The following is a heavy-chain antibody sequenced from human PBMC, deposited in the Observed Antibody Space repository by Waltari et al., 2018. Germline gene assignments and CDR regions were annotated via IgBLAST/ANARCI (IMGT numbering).Heavy chain of an antibody. Sequence: QVQLQESGPGLVKPSETLSLTCTVSGGSISRYYWSWIRQPPGKGLEWIGYIYYSGSTNYNPSLKSRVTISVDTSKNQFSLKLSSVTAADTAVYYCARVRPLWWQPQFGADAFDIWGQGTMVTVSS. CDR1: GGSISRYY. D-gene: IGHD2-21*01. V-gene: IGHV4-59*01. CDR3: ARVRPLWWQPQFGADAFDI. J-gene: IGHJ3*02. CDR2: IYYSGST.